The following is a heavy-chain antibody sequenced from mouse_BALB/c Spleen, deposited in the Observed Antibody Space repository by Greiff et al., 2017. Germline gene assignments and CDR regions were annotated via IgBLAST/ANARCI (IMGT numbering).Heavy chain of an antibody. CDR2: IWAGGST. Sequence: VQGVESGPGLVAPSQSLSITCTVSGFSLTSYGVHWVRQPPGKGLEWLGVIWAGGSTNYNSALMSRLSISKDNSKSQVFLKMNSLQTDDTAMYYCARDPDSSGYGFAYWGQGTLVTVSA. CDR3: ARDPDSSGYGFAY. CDR1: GFSLTSYG. D-gene: IGHD3-2*01. V-gene: IGHV2-9*02. J-gene: IGHJ3*01.